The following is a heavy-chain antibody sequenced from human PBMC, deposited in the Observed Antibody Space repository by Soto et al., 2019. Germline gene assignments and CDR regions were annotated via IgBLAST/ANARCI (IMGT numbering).Heavy chain of an antibody. CDR1: GFTFSSYA. CDR2: ISGSGGST. V-gene: IGHV3-23*01. CDR3: AKDPYPLITMIVVVTYYFDY. J-gene: IGHJ4*02. D-gene: IGHD3-22*01. Sequence: PGGSLGLSCAASGFTFSSYAMSWVRQAPGKGLEWVSAISGSGGSTYYADSVKGRFTISRDNSKNTLYLQMNSLRAEDTAVYYCAKDPYPLITMIVVVTYYFDYWGQGTLVTVSS.